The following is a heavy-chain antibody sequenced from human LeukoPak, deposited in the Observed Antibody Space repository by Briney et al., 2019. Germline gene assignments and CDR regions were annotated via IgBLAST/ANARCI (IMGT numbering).Heavy chain of an antibody. CDR3: ARGTTPDY. Sequence: SETLSLTSAVYGGSFSGYYWSWIRQPPGKGLEWIGEINHSGSTNYNPSLKSRVTISVDTSKNQFSLKLSSVTAADTAVYYCARGTTPDYWGQGTLVTVSS. V-gene: IGHV4-34*01. CDR1: GGSFSGYY. J-gene: IGHJ4*02. D-gene: IGHD1-14*01. CDR2: INHSGST.